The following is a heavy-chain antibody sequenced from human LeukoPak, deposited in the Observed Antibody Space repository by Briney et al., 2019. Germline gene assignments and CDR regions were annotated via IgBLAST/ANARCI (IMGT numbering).Heavy chain of an antibody. V-gene: IGHV3-48*03. CDR3: ARVGDYGGPWGES. J-gene: IGHJ4*02. D-gene: IGHD4-23*01. CDR1: GFTFSSYE. Sequence: GGSLRLSCAASGFTFSSYEMNWVRQAPGKGLEWVSYISSSGSTIYYADSVKGRFTISRDNAKNSLYLQMNSLRAEDTAVYYCARVGDYGGPWGESWGQGTLSPSPQ. CDR2: ISSSGSTI.